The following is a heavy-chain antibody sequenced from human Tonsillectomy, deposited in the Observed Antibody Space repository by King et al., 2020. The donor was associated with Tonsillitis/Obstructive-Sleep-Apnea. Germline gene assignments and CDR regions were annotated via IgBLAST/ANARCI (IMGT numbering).Heavy chain of an antibody. J-gene: IGHJ4*02. D-gene: IGHD2-2*01. Sequence: VQLVESGGGLVHPGGSLRLSCSASGFTFSSYAVNWVRQAPGKGLEWVSAISGSGGSTYYADSVKGRFTISRDNSKNTLYLQMNSLRAEDTAVYYCAKRGYCNSTSCPYYFDYWGQGTLVTVSS. V-gene: IGHV3-23*04. CDR2: ISGSGGST. CDR1: GFTFSSYA. CDR3: AKRGYCNSTSCPYYFDY.